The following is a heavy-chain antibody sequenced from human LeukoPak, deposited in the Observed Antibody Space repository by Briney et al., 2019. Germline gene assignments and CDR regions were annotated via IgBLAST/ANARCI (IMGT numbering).Heavy chain of an antibody. V-gene: IGHV4-28*01. D-gene: IGHD2-2*01. Sequence: SETLSLTCVVSGHSIRSTNWWGWIRQPPGKGLEWIGYIYYSGSTYYSPSLKSRVTMSVDTSKNLFSLKLSSVTAVDTAVYYCARRYCSNTSCYYPDAFDIWGRGTMVTVSS. CDR2: IYYSGST. CDR3: ARRYCSNTSCYYPDAFDI. J-gene: IGHJ3*02. CDR1: GHSIRSTNW.